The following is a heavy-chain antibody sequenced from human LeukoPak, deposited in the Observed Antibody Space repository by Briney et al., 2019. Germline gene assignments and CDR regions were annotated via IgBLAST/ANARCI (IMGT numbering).Heavy chain of an antibody. Sequence: PGGSLRLSCAASGFTFSSYWMSWVRQAPGKGLEWVANIKRDGSEKYYVDSVKGRFTISRDNAKNSLYLQMNSPRAEGTAVYYCARSSIAARGWFDPWGQGTLVTVSS. CDR1: GFTFSSYW. D-gene: IGHD6-6*01. CDR3: ARSSIAARGWFDP. J-gene: IGHJ5*02. V-gene: IGHV3-7*05. CDR2: IKRDGSEK.